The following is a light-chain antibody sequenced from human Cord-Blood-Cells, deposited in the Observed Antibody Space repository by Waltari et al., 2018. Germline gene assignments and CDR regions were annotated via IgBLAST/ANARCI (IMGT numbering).Light chain of an antibody. CDR2: EGS. CDR1: SSDVGGYNY. Sequence: QSALTQPTSVSGSPGQSITISCTGTSSDVGGYNYVSWYQQHPGNAPKLMIYEGSNRPSGVSNSFSGSKSGNTASLTISGLQAEDEADYYCSSYTSSSTLVVFGTGTKVTVL. J-gene: IGLJ1*01. CDR3: SSYTSSSTLVV. V-gene: IGLV2-14*01.